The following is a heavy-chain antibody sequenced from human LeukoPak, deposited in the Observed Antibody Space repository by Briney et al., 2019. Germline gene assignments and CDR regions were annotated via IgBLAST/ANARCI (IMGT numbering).Heavy chain of an antibody. CDR3: ASTICISTSCYPGVVDY. V-gene: IGHV4-61*02. J-gene: IGHJ4*02. D-gene: IGHD2-2*01. CDR2: IYTSGST. Sequence: SETLSLTCTVSGGSISSSSYYWSWIRQPAGKGLEWIGRIYTSGSTNYNPSLKSRVTISVDTSKNQFSLKLSSVTAADTAVYYCASTICISTSCYPGVVDYWGQGTLVTVSS. CDR1: GGSISSSSYY.